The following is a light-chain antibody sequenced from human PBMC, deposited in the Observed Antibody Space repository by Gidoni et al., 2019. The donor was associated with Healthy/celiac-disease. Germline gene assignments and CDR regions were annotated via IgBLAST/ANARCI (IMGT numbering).Light chain of an antibody. CDR2: AAS. CDR1: QSICSY. V-gene: IGKV1-39*01. CDR3: QQSYSTPHS. Sequence: DIQMTQSPYSLSASVGDRVTITCRASQSICSYLNWYQQKPGKAPKLLIYAASSLQSGVPSRFSGSGSGTDFTLTISSLQPEDFATYYCQQSYSTPHSFGQGTKLEIK. J-gene: IGKJ2*03.